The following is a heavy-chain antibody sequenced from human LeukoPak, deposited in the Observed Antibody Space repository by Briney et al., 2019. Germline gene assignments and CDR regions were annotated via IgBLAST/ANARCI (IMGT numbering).Heavy chain of an antibody. J-gene: IGHJ4*02. CDR3: ARGESEYYYDSSGYYPG. Sequence: SETLSLTCTVSGGSISSGDYYWSWIRQPPGKGLEWIGYIYYSGSTYYNPSLKSRVTISVDTSKNQFSLKLSSVTAADTAVYYCARGESEYYYDSSGYYPGWGQGTLVTVSS. V-gene: IGHV4-30-4*01. CDR2: IYYSGST. CDR1: GGSISSGDYY. D-gene: IGHD3-22*01.